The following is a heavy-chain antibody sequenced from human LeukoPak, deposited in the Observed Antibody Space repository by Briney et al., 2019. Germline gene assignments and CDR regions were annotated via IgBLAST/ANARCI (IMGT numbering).Heavy chain of an antibody. CDR1: GGSISSSSYY. CDR2: IYYSGST. Sequence: SETLSLTCTVSGGSISSSSYYWGWIRQPPGKGLEWIGSIYYSGSTYYNPSLKSRVTISVDTSKNQFFLKLSSVTAADTAVYYCARQSYYDSSGSRWFDPWGQGTLVTVSS. CDR3: ARQSYYDSSGSRWFDP. V-gene: IGHV4-39*01. J-gene: IGHJ5*02. D-gene: IGHD3-22*01.